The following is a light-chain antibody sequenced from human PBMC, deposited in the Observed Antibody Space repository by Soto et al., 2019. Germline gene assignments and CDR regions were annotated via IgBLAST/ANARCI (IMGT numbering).Light chain of an antibody. Sequence: QSVLTQPRSVSGSPGQSVTISCTGTSSDVGTYDFVSWYQQHPGKAPKLIIYDVSKRPSGVPDCFSGSKSGNTASLTISGLQAEDEADYWCCSYAGTYTYVFGSGTKVTI. J-gene: IGLJ1*01. CDR3: CSYAGTYTYV. V-gene: IGLV2-11*01. CDR2: DVS. CDR1: SSDVGTYDF.